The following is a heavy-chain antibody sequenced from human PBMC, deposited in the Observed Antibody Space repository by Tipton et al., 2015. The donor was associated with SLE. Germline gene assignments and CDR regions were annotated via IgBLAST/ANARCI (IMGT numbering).Heavy chain of an antibody. D-gene: IGHD4-11*01. V-gene: IGHV4-59*01. J-gene: IGHJ4*02. CDR3: ARGAGPTVNFDY. CDR1: GGSISSYY. Sequence: LRLSCTVSGGSISSYYWSWIRQPPGKGLEWIGYIYYRGNTNYNPSLKSRVTISVDTSKNQFSLKLSSGTAADTAVYYCARGAGPTVNFDYWGQGTLVTVSS. CDR2: IYYRGNT.